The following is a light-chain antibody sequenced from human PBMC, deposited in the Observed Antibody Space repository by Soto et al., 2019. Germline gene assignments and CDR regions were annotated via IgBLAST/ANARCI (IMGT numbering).Light chain of an antibody. J-gene: IGKJ3*01. CDR2: GAS. Sequence: EIVLTQSPGTLSLSPGERATLSCRASQSISSSSLAWYQQKPVQAPRLLIYGASSTATGIPDRFSGSGSGTDFPLTISRLEPEDFAVYYCQQYGSSQFTFGPGTKVDIK. CDR3: QQYGSSQFT. CDR1: QSISSSS. V-gene: IGKV3-20*01.